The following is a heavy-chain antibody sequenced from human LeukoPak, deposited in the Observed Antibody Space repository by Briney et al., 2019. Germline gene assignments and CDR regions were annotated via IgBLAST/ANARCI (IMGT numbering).Heavy chain of an antibody. CDR2: IWYDGSNK. Sequence: LSLTCAVYGGSFSGYYWSWIRQPPGKGLEWVAVIWYDGSNKYYADSVKGRFTISRDNSKNTLYLQMNSLRAEDTAVYYCARGRLDKAYCGGDCYYDAFDIWGQGTMVTVSS. V-gene: IGHV3-33*08. J-gene: IGHJ3*02. D-gene: IGHD2-21*02. CDR3: ARGRLDKAYCGGDCYYDAFDI. CDR1: GGSFSGYY.